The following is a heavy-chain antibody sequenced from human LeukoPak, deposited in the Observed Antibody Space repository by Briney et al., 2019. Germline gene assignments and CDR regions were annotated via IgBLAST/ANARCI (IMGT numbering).Heavy chain of an antibody. Sequence: GGSLRLSCAASGFTVSTNYMSWVRQAPGKGLEWVSVISSSGGSTYYADAVKGRFTISRDNSKNTLYLQMNSLRAEDTAVYYCAKEMITFGGVIVMVSDYWGQGTLVTVSS. CDR2: ISSSGGST. J-gene: IGHJ4*02. CDR3: AKEMITFGGVIVMVSDY. V-gene: IGHV3-23*01. D-gene: IGHD3-16*02. CDR1: GFTVSTNY.